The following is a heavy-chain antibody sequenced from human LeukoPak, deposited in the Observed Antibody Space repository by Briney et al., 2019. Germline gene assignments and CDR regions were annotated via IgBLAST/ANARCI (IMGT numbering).Heavy chain of an antibody. Sequence: GWSLRLSCAASGFAVSTNYLSWVRQAPVKRREWGSVSYSDGSTYYTDSVKCRFTISRDNSKNTLYLQVNSLRPEDTAVYYCARDQRSESYYPWGWFDPWGQGTLVTVSS. J-gene: IGHJ5*02. CDR3: ARDQRSESYYPWGWFDP. D-gene: IGHD1-26*01. V-gene: IGHV3-66*02. CDR2: SYSDGST. CDR1: GFAVSTNY.